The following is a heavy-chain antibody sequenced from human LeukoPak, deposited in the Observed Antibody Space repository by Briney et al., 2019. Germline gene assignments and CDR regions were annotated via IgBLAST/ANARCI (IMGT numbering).Heavy chain of an antibody. V-gene: IGHV1-2*02. CDR2: IKPKSGGT. Sequence: ASVKVSCKASGYTFTYYYIHWVRQAPGQGLEWMGWIKPKSGGTNYAQTFQGRVTMTRDTSISTVDMELSRLTSDDTAVYYCARFVSGTTGYFYYYYMDVWGKGTTVTVSS. J-gene: IGHJ6*03. CDR3: ARFVSGTTGYFYYYYMDV. CDR1: GYTFTYYY. D-gene: IGHD1-20*01.